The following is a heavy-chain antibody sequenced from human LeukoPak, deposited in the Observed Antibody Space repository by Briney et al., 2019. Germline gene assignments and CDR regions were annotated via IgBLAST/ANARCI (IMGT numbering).Heavy chain of an antibody. CDR1: GFTFSRYV. J-gene: IGHJ3*02. Sequence: GGSLRLSCAASGFTFSRYVINWVRHAPGNGPEWVAVVSSEGSNKYYGDYVKGRFIISRDNSMNTLYLQMNSLRAEDTAVYYCARSKGFGEFFDAFDIWGQGTLVTVSS. V-gene: IGHV3-30*03. CDR2: VSSEGSNK. D-gene: IGHD3-10*01. CDR3: ARSKGFGEFFDAFDI.